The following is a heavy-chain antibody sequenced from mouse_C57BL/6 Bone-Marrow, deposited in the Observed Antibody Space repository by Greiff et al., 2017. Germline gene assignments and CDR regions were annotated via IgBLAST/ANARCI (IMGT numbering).Heavy chain of an antibody. CDR1: GYTFTSYW. D-gene: IGHD1-1*01. CDR2: IDPSDSYT. Sequence: QVQLQQSGAELVMPGASVKLSCKASGYTFTSYWMHWVKQRPGQGLEWIGEIDPSDSYTNYNQKFKGKSTLTVDKSSSTAYMQLSSLTSEDSAVYYCARETLFWFAHWGQGTLVTVSA. CDR3: ARETLFWFAH. J-gene: IGHJ3*01. V-gene: IGHV1-69*01.